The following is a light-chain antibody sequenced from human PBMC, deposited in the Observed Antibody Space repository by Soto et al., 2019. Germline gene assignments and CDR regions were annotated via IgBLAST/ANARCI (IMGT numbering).Light chain of an antibody. CDR3: NSYGGTNNYVV. CDR2: DVN. Sequence: QSALTQPPSASGSPVQSVTISCTGTSSDVGGYNYVSWYRQHPGKAPQLIIYDVNKRPSGVPDRFSGSKSGNTASLTVSGLQAEDEADYFCNSYGGTNNYVVFGGGTKRTVL. J-gene: IGLJ2*01. CDR1: SSDVGGYNY. V-gene: IGLV2-8*01.